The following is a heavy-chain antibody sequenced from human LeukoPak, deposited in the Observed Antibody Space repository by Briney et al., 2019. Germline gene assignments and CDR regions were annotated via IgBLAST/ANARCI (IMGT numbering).Heavy chain of an antibody. CDR1: GGSFSGYY. CDR3: ARVIPYIVVVPAAMGWFDP. D-gene: IGHD2-2*01. J-gene: IGHJ5*02. CDR2: INHSGST. Sequence: PSETLSLTCAVYGGSFSGYYRSWIRQPPGKGLEWIGEINHSGSTNYNPSLKSRVTISVDTSKNQFSLKLSSVTAADTAVYYCARVIPYIVVVPAAMGWFDPWGQGTLVTVSS. V-gene: IGHV4-34*01.